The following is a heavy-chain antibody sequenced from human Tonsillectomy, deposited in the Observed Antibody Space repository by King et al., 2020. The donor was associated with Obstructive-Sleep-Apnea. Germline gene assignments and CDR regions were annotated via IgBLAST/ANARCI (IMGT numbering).Heavy chain of an antibody. CDR2: ISWNSGSI. D-gene: IGHD6-19*01. V-gene: IGHV3-9*01. CDR3: AKSFSSGWYVPFDF. J-gene: IGHJ4*02. CDR1: GFNFDDYG. Sequence: VQLVESGGALVQPGRSLRLSCAASGFNFDDYGMHWVRQAPGKGLEWVSGISWNSGSIGYGSSRKGRFTISRDNAKNSLYLQLDSLRPEDTALYYCAKSFSSGWYVPFDFWGQGTLVTVSS.